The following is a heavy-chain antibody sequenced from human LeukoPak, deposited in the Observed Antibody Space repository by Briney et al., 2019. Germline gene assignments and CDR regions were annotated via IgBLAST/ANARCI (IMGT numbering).Heavy chain of an antibody. V-gene: IGHV3-21*01. J-gene: IGHJ4*02. Sequence: GGSLRLSCAASGFTFSSYSMNWVRQAPGKGLEWVSSISSSSSYIYYADSVKGRFTISRDNAKNSLYLQMNSLRAEDTAVYYCARDRQNXNYGGWGQGXLVTVSS. CDR3: ARDRQNXNYGG. D-gene: IGHD4-11*01. CDR1: GFTFSSYS. CDR2: ISSSSSYI.